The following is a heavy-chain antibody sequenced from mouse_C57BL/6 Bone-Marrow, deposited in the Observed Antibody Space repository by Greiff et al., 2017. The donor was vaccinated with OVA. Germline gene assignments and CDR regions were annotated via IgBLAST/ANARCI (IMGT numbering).Heavy chain of an antibody. D-gene: IGHD2-4*01. CDR2: IYPGSGST. V-gene: IGHV1-55*01. CDR3: ARWRGLRRRAY. Sequence: VQLQQSGPELVKPGASVKMSCKASGYTFTSYWITWVKQRPGQGLEWIGDIYPGSGSTNYNEQFKSKATLTVDTSSSTAYMQLSSLTSEDSAVYYCARWRGLRRRAYWGQGTLVTVSA. J-gene: IGHJ3*01. CDR1: GYTFTSYW.